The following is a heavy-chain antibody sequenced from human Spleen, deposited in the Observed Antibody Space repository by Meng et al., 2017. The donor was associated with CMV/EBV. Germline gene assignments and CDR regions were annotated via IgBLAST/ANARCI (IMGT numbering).Heavy chain of an antibody. Sequence: ASVKVSCKASGYTFTNYYLHWVRQAPGQGLEWMGFINPSGGSANYAQKFQGRVTMTRDTFITTAYMEVSRLRSDDTAVYYCARERYLVPAASPDYYYYGMDVWGQGTTVTVSS. CDR3: ARERYLVPAASPDYYYYGMDV. V-gene: IGHV1-46*01. CDR1: GYTFTNYY. CDR2: INPSGGSA. D-gene: IGHD2-2*01. J-gene: IGHJ6*02.